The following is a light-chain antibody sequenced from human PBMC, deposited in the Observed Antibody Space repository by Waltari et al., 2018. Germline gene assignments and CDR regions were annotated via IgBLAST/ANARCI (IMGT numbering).Light chain of an antibody. Sequence: DIQMPQYPSSLSASVGDRVTITCQASRDINNYLNWYQQKPGKAPKLLIYDASTLETGVPSRFSGSGSGTDFVFTISRLQPEDIATYYCQHYDGVPPWTFGQGTRVDFK. CDR1: RDINNY. V-gene: IGKV1-33*01. CDR2: DAS. J-gene: IGKJ1*01. CDR3: QHYDGVPPWT.